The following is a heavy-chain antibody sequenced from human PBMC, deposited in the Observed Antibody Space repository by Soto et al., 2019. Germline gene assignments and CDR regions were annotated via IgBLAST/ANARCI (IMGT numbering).Heavy chain of an antibody. V-gene: IGHV2-5*01. CDR1: GFSLTTVGLG. CDR3: GHRRESYDYSGLDV. CDR2: IYWNDDK. Sequence: QITLKESGPTLVKPTQTLTLTCTFSGFSLTTVGLGVGWIRQPPGKALEWLVVIYWNDDKRYNPSLRSRLTVNKDTSKNQVVLTMTDMEPVDTATYYCGHRRESYDYSGLDVWGQGTTVPVSS. J-gene: IGHJ6*02. D-gene: IGHD3-16*01.